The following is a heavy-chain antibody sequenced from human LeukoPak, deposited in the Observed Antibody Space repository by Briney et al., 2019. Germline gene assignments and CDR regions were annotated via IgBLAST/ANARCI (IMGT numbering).Heavy chain of an antibody. V-gene: IGHV4-30-2*01. CDR1: GGSISSGGYS. Sequence: SETLSLTCAVPGGSISSGGYSWSWIRQPPGKGLEWIGYIYHSGSTYYNPSLKSRVTISVDRSKNQFSLKLSSVTAADTAVYYCARDYYDSSGHNWFDPWGQGTLVTVSS. J-gene: IGHJ5*02. D-gene: IGHD3-22*01. CDR2: IYHSGST. CDR3: ARDYYDSSGHNWFDP.